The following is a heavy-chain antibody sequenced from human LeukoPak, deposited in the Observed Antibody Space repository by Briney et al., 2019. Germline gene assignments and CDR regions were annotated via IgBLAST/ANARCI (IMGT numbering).Heavy chain of an antibody. Sequence: PGGSLRLSCAASGFTSGDYAMHWVRQAPGKGLEWVSGINWKSNNIGYADSVKGRFTISRDNAKNSLYLQMNSLRTEDTALYYCARDRAGYFYAMDVWGQGTSVTVSS. D-gene: IGHD6-13*01. CDR3: ARDRAGYFYAMDV. CDR2: INWKSNNI. J-gene: IGHJ6*02. CDR1: GFTSGDYA. V-gene: IGHV3-9*02.